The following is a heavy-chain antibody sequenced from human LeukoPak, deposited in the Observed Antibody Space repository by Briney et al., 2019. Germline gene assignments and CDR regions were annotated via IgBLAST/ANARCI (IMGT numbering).Heavy chain of an antibody. J-gene: IGHJ4*02. CDR2: ISNNGGYT. V-gene: IGHV3-23*01. CDR1: GFTFSSSA. D-gene: IGHD3-3*01. CDR3: AKAPHNYDFWSGYYFFDY. Sequence: GGSLRLSCAASGFTFSSSAMSWVRQAPGKGLEWVSAISNNGGYTYYADSVKGRFTISRDNSKNTLYLQMNSLRAEDTAVYYCAKAPHNYDFWSGYYFFDYWGQGTLVTVSS.